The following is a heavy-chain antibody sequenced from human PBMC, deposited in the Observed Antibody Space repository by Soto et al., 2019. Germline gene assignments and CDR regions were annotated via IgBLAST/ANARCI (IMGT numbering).Heavy chain of an antibody. CDR2: SNYSGRT. CDR1: GGSISTYY. J-gene: IGHJ4*02. CDR3: ARYAGSSWFDY. V-gene: IGHV4-59*01. Sequence: PSETLSLTCTVSGGSISTYYWSWIRQPLGKGLEWIGYSNYSGRTNYNPSLKSRVTVSLDTSKNQFSLKLRSVTAADTAVFYCARYAGSSWFDYWGQGTLVTVS. D-gene: IGHD6-13*01.